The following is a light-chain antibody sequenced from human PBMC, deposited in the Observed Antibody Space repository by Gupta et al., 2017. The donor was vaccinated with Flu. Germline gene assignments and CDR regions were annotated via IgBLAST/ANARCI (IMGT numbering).Light chain of an antibody. CDR1: QSVSSY. CDR2: DAS. V-gene: IGKV3-11*01. CDR3: QQRSNWPPWT. J-gene: IGKJ1*01. Sequence: EIVFTQSPATLSLSSGERATLTCRASQSVSSYLAWYQQKPGQAPRLLIYDASNRATGIPARFSGSGSGTDFTLTISSLEPEDFAVYYCQQRSNWPPWTFGQGTKVEIK.